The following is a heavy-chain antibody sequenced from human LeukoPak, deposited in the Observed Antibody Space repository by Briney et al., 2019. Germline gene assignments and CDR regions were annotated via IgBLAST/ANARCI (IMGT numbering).Heavy chain of an antibody. CDR1: GYTLTELS. Sequence: ASVKVSCKVSGYTLTELSMHWVRQAPGKGVEWMGGFDPEDGETIYAQKFQGRVTMTEHTSTDTAYMELSSLRSEDTAVYYCATDYYDSSGAIDYWGQGTLVTVSS. V-gene: IGHV1-24*01. CDR2: FDPEDGET. D-gene: IGHD3-22*01. CDR3: ATDYYDSSGAIDY. J-gene: IGHJ4*02.